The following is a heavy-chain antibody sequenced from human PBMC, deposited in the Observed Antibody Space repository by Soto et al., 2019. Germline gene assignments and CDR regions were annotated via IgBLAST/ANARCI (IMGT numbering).Heavy chain of an antibody. D-gene: IGHD3-10*01. CDR1: GYTFTSYG. CDR2: ISAYNGNT. V-gene: IGHV1-18*01. J-gene: IGHJ6*02. Sequence: QVQLVQSGAEVKKPGASVKVSCKASGYTFTSYGISWVRQAPGQGLEWMGGISAYNGNTNYAQKLQGKVTMTTDQYTRKAYMELRSLRSDDTAVYYCARYGKVGVYYYGMDVWGQGTTVNVSS. CDR3: ARYGKVGVYYYGMDV.